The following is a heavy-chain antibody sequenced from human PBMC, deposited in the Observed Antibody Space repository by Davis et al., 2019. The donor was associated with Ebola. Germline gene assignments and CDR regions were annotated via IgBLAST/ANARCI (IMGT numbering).Heavy chain of an antibody. D-gene: IGHD6-19*01. J-gene: IGHJ4*02. Sequence: AASVKVSCKASGGTFSSYAISWVRQAPGQGLEWMGGIIPIFGTANYAQKFQGRVTITADESTSTAYMELSSLRSEDTAVYYCARHPPAGYSSGWYYFDYWGQGTLVTVSS. CDR2: IIPIFGTA. V-gene: IGHV1-69*13. CDR1: GGTFSSYA. CDR3: ARHPPAGYSSGWYYFDY.